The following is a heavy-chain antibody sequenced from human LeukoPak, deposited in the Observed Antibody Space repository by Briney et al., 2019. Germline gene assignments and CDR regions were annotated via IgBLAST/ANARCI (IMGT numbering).Heavy chain of an antibody. V-gene: IGHV1-69*05. CDR1: GGTFSSYA. J-gene: IGHJ4*02. CDR3: ARFSPYYDSSGYLSFDY. Sequence: GASVKVSCKASGGTFSSYAISWVRQAPGQGPEWMGGIIPIFGTANYAQKFQGRVTITTDESTSTAYMELSSLRSEDTAVYYCARFSPYYDSSGYLSFDYWGQGTLVTVSS. D-gene: IGHD3-22*01. CDR2: IIPIFGTA.